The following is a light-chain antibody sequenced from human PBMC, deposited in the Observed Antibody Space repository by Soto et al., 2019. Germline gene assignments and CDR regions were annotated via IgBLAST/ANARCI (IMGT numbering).Light chain of an antibody. Sequence: DLQMTQSPSTLSPSIGDRISISCRASQSIGNRLAWYQQKPGTAPKVLIYDASTLESGVPSRFSGSGSGTNFILPISSLQPDDFATYYCQHSGGLWTFGLGTKVEIK. CDR3: QHSGGLWT. J-gene: IGKJ1*01. CDR2: DAS. V-gene: IGKV1-5*01. CDR1: QSIGNR.